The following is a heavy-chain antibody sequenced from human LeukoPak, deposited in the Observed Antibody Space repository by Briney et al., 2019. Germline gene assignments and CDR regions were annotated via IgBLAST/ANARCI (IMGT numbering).Heavy chain of an antibody. CDR2: INHSGST. Sequence: SETLSLTCAVYGGSFSGYYWSWIRQPPGKGLEWIGEINHSGSTNYNPSLKSRVTISVDTSKNQFSLKLSSVTAADTAVYYCARDRPGYSSKGYYYYYYMDVWGKGTTVTVSS. J-gene: IGHJ6*03. D-gene: IGHD6-19*01. CDR1: GGSFSGYY. V-gene: IGHV4-34*01. CDR3: ARDRPGYSSKGYYYYYYMDV.